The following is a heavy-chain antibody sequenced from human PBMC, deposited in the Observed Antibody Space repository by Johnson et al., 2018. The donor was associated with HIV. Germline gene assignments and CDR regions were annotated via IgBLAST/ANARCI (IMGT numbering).Heavy chain of an antibody. CDR2: IWYDESDK. V-gene: IGHV3-33*01. CDR3: ARDGRLAAAGAWGAFDI. J-gene: IGHJ3*02. Sequence: LEWVAVIWYDESDKSFPDSVKGRFTISRDISKNTLYLQLNSLRTEDTAVYYCARDGRLAAAGAWGAFDIWGQGTMVTVSS. D-gene: IGHD6-13*01.